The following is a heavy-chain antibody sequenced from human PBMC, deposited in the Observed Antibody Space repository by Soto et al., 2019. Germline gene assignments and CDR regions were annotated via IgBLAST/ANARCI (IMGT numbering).Heavy chain of an antibody. CDR3: ARIAVGTRCYAEGDGAFDV. Sequence: SGPTLGNPTQTRTLTCTCSGFSLTTTGMCVSWIRQPPGKALEWLARIDWDDYTYYSTSLKTRLTVSKDTSKNQVVLTMTNMDPVDTATYYCARIAVGTRCYAEGDGAFDVWGQGTKVTVSS. V-gene: IGHV2-70*11. D-gene: IGHD2-2*01. CDR1: GFSLTTTGMC. CDR2: IDWDDYT. J-gene: IGHJ3*01.